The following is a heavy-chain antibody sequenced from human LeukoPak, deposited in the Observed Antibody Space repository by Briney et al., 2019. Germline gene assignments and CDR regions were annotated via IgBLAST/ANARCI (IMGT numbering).Heavy chain of an antibody. D-gene: IGHD3-10*01. CDR1: GFTFSSYA. J-gene: IGHJ6*03. CDR2: ISYDGSNK. Sequence: PGGSLRLFCAASGFTFSSYAMHWVRQAPGKGLEWVAVISYDGSNKYYADSVKGRFTISRDNSKNTLYLQMNSLRAEDTAVYYCARDSYYYGSGHYMDVWGKGTTVTVSS. CDR3: ARDSYYYGSGHYMDV. V-gene: IGHV3-30*04.